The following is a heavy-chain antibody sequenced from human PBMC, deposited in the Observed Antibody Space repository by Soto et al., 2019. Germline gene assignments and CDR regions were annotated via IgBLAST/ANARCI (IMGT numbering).Heavy chain of an antibody. CDR2: IYYSGST. J-gene: IGHJ5*02. V-gene: IGHV4-30-4*01. CDR1: GGSISSGDYY. D-gene: IGHD6-19*01. CDR3: ASERPDGCRLDP. Sequence: QVQLQESGPGLVKPSQTLSLTCTVSGGSISSGDYYWSWIRQPPGKGLEWIGYIYYSGSTYYNPSLRRRGTMSVAPSKTQFSLRLSSVTAADTAVYYCASERPDGCRLDPWGQGTLVTVSS.